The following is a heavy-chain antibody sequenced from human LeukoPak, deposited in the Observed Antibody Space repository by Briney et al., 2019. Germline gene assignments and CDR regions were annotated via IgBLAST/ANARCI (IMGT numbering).Heavy chain of an antibody. D-gene: IGHD5-18*01. V-gene: IGHV4-59*12. Sequence: SETLSLTCTVSGGSISSYYWSWIRQPPGKGLEWIGYIYYSGSTNYNPSLKSRVTISVDTSKNQFSLKLSSVTAADTAVYYCARFPAMVSGNYYFDYWGQGTLVTVSS. CDR1: GGSISSYY. J-gene: IGHJ4*02. CDR3: ARFPAMVSGNYYFDY. CDR2: IYYSGST.